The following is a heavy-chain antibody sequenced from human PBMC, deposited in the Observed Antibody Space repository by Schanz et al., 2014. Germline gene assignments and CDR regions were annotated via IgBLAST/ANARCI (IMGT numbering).Heavy chain of an antibody. D-gene: IGHD4-17*01. CDR1: GYTFTVYY. Sequence: QVQLVQSGAEVKKPGASVKVSCKASGYTFTVYYMHWVRQAPGQGLEWMGRINPNSGGTNYAQKFQGRVTMPRDTSISTAYMELSSLRSDDTAVYYCARELRLEYYFDYWGQGTQVTVSS. V-gene: IGHV1-2*02. J-gene: IGHJ4*02. CDR2: INPNSGGT. CDR3: ARELRLEYYFDY.